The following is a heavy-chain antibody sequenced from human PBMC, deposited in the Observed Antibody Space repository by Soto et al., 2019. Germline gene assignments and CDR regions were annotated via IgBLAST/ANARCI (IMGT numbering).Heavy chain of an antibody. D-gene: IGHD3-22*01. V-gene: IGHV1-58*01. Sequence: SVKVSCKASGFTFTRSAVQWVRQARGRRLEWIGWIVVGSGNTNYAQKFQERVTITRDMSTSTAYMELSSLRSEDTAVYYCAAFPTYYYDSSGQPDRYGMDVWGQGTTVTVSS. CDR2: IVVGSGNT. CDR3: AAFPTYYYDSSGQPDRYGMDV. CDR1: GFTFTRSA. J-gene: IGHJ6*02.